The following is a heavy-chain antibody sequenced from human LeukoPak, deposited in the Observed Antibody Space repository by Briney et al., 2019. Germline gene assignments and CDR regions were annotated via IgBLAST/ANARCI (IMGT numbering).Heavy chain of an antibody. CDR1: GGTFSSYA. CDR2: IIPIFGTA. V-gene: IGHV1-69*13. D-gene: IGHD2-2*01. Sequence: GASVKVSCKASGGTFSSYAISWVRQAPGQGLEWMGGIIPIFGTANYAQKFQGRVTITADESTSTAYMELSSLRSEDTAVYYCATAAPSTGPDDAFDIWGQGTMVTVSS. J-gene: IGHJ3*02. CDR3: ATAAPSTGPDDAFDI.